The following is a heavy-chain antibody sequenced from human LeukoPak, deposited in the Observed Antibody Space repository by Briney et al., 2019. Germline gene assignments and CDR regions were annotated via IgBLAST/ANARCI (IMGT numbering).Heavy chain of an antibody. J-gene: IGHJ2*01. CDR2: IHLSGST. CDR1: GGSISFHY. Sequence: PSETLSLTCTVSGGSISFHYWSWIRQPPGEGLEWIGYIHLSGSTYYDPSLRSRVTISGDTSKNQFSLRLNSVTGVDTGVYYWARGGVWHFDLWGRGTLVSVSS. CDR3: ARGGVWHFDL. V-gene: IGHV4-59*11. D-gene: IGHD3-16*01.